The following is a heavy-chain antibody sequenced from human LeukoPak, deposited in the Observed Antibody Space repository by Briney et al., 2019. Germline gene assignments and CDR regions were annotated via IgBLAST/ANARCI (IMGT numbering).Heavy chain of an antibody. D-gene: IGHD3-22*01. V-gene: IGHV3-23*01. J-gene: IGHJ4*02. CDR1: GFTFSSYA. CDR2: ISGSGGST. CDR3: AKDPNYYDSSGLDY. Sequence: GGSLRLSCAASGFTFSSYATSWVRQAPGKGLEWVSAISGSGGSTYYTDSVKGRFTISRDNSKNTLYLQMNSLRAEDTAVYYCAKDPNYYDSSGLDYWGQGTLVTVSS.